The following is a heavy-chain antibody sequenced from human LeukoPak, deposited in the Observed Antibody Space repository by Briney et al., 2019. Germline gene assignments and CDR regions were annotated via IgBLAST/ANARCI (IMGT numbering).Heavy chain of an antibody. CDR3: ARSFYYGSGSTFDY. D-gene: IGHD3-10*01. V-gene: IGHV1-2*02. Sequence: GASVKVSCKASGYTFTGYYMHWVRQAPGQGLEWMGWINPNSGGTNYAQKFQGRVTMTRDTSISPAYMELSRLRSDDTAVYYCARSFYYGSGSTFDYWGQGNLVTVSS. J-gene: IGHJ4*02. CDR1: GYTFTGYY. CDR2: INPNSGGT.